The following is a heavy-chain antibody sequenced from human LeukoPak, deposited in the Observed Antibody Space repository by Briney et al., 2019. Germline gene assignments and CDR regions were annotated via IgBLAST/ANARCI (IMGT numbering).Heavy chain of an antibody. CDR3: ARRRARYCSRTSCYGRCFDY. Sequence: PSETLSLTCAVYGGSFSGYYWSWIRQPPGKGLEWIGEINHSGSTNYNPSLKSRVTISVDTSKNQFSLKLSSVTAADTAVYYCARRRARYCSRTSCYGRCFDYWGQGTLVTVSS. D-gene: IGHD2-2*01. V-gene: IGHV4-34*01. CDR1: GGSFSGYY. CDR2: INHSGST. J-gene: IGHJ4*02.